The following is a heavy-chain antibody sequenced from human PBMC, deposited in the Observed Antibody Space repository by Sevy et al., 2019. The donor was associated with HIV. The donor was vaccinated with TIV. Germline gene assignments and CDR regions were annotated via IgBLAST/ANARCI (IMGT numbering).Heavy chain of an antibody. J-gene: IGHJ4*02. D-gene: IGHD2-8*02. Sequence: KQSQTLSLTCAISGDSVSSNSAAWNWIRQSPSRGLEWLGRTYYRSKWYNDYAVSVKSRITINPDTSKNQFSLQLNSVTPEDTAVYSCATEVCTGGVCYPGLFDYWGQGTLVTVSS. V-gene: IGHV6-1*01. CDR1: GDSVSSNSAA. CDR2: TYYRSKWYN. CDR3: ATEVCTGGVCYPGLFDY.